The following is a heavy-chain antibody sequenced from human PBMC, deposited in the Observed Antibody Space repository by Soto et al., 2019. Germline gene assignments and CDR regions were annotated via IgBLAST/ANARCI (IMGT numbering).Heavy chain of an antibody. CDR2: INWNGGST. Sequence: PGGSLRLSCAASGFTFSSYAMTWVRQAPGKGLEWVSSINWNGGSTGYADSVKGRFTISRDNAKNSLYLQMNSLRAEDTAFYYCVRGASLNFDYWGQGTLVTVSS. CDR1: GFTFSSYA. V-gene: IGHV3-20*04. D-gene: IGHD1-26*01. CDR3: VRGASLNFDY. J-gene: IGHJ4*02.